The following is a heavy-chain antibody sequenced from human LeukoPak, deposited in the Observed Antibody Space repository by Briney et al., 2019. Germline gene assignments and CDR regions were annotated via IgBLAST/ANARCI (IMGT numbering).Heavy chain of an antibody. Sequence: PSETLSLTCTVSGGSISSYYWNWIRQPPGKGLEWIGCIYNSGSTNNNPSLKSRVTISVDTSKKQFSLKLSSVTAADTAVYYCARETPYGSGSYPFDYWGQGILVTVSS. D-gene: IGHD3-10*01. V-gene: IGHV4-59*01. CDR2: IYNSGST. J-gene: IGHJ4*02. CDR1: GGSISSYY. CDR3: ARETPYGSGSYPFDY.